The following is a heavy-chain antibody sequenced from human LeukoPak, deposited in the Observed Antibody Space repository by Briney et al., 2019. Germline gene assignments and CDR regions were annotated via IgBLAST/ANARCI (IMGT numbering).Heavy chain of an antibody. J-gene: IGHJ4*02. CDR1: GYTFTGYY. Sequence: ASVKVSCKASGYTFTGYYMHWVRQAPGQGLEWMEWINPNSGGTNYAQKFQGRVTMTRDTSISTAYMELSRLRSDDTAVYYCARVGRGVIITYDYWGQGTLVTVSS. CDR3: ARVGRGVIITYDY. CDR2: INPNSGGT. V-gene: IGHV1-2*02. D-gene: IGHD3-10*01.